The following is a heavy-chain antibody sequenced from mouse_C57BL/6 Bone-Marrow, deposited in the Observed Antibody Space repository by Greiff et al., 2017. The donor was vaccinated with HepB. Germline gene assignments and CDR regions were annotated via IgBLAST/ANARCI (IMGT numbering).Heavy chain of an antibody. CDR3: ARRRLGRGYYFDY. V-gene: IGHV1-26*01. Sequence: EVQLQQSGPELVKPGASVKISCKASGYTFTDYYMNWVKQSHGKSLEWIGDINPNNGGTSYNQKFKGKATLTVDKSSSTAYMALRSLTSEDSAVYYCARRRLGRGYYFDYWGQGTTLTVSS. CDR2: INPNNGGT. CDR1: GYTFTDYY. J-gene: IGHJ2*01. D-gene: IGHD4-1*01.